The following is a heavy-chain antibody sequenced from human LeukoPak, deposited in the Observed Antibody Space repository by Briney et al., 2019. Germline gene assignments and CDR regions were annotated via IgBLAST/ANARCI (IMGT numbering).Heavy chain of an antibody. CDR1: GYTFTGYY. CDR3: ARVGLYCSSTSCYSPPNWFDP. CDR2: INPNSGGT. D-gene: IGHD2-2*02. Sequence: EASVKVSCKASGYTFTGYYMHWVRQAPGQGLEWMGWINPNSGGTNYAQKFQSRVTMTRDTSISTAYMELSRLRSDDTAVYYCARVGLYCSSTSCYSPPNWFDPWGQGTLVTVSS. J-gene: IGHJ5*02. V-gene: IGHV1-2*02.